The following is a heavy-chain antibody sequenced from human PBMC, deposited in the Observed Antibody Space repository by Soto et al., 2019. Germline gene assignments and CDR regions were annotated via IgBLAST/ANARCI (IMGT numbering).Heavy chain of an antibody. CDR1: GASLTGYY. D-gene: IGHD3-16*01. CDR3: ARTWGSTNDD. J-gene: IGHJ4*02. V-gene: IGHV4-59*01. CDR2: IYYSGST. Sequence: SETLSLTCVVSGASLTGYYWSWIRQPPGKGLEWIGYIYYSGSTNYNPSLKSRVTISVDTSKNQFSLKLSSVTAADTAVYYCARTWGSTNDDWGRGTLVTVSS.